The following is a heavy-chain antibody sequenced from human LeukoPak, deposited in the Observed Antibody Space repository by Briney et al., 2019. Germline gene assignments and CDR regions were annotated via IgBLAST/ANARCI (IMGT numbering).Heavy chain of an antibody. V-gene: IGHV3-11*01. CDR1: GFTFSDY. J-gene: IGHJ6*02. Sequence: GGSLRLSCAASGFTFSDYMSGLRQAPGKGLEWVSYISSSGSTIYYADSVKGRFTISRDNAKNSLYLQMNSLRAEDTAVYYCARSATKYCSSTSCPYYYYGMDVWGQGTTVTVSS. CDR2: ISSSGSTI. CDR3: ARSATKYCSSTSCPYYYYGMDV. D-gene: IGHD2-2*01.